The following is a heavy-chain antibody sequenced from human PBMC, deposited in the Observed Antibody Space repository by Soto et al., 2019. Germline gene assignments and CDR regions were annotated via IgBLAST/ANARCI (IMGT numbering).Heavy chain of an antibody. D-gene: IGHD3-22*01. CDR3: STHYEDSSVYMWIGY. J-gene: IGHJ4*02. CDR1: ADTFSSYA. V-gene: IGHV1-69*01. Sequence: VQVSCKASADTFSSYAISCVLQSTLEGLVWMGGIIPTFGTSNYAQKLTGRVTITADESTSTTYMELNSLRSGDTAVYYCSTHYEDSSVYMWIGYWGQRTLVTVAS. CDR2: IIPTFGTS.